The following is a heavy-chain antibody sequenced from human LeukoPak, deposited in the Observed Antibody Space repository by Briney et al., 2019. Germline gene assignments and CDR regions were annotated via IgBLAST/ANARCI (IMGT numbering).Heavy chain of an antibody. V-gene: IGHV4-59*11. CDR2: IYYSGGT. Sequence: WGTLSLTCPVSGCSISSHYWSWIRQPPGRGLDWVGYIYYSGGTNYNPSLKSRVTISVATSKNQFSLKLCSVTAADTAVYYCARYYYNSSGSYYFDYWGQGTLVTVSS. J-gene: IGHJ4*02. D-gene: IGHD3-22*01. CDR1: GCSISSHY. CDR3: ARYYYNSSGSYYFDY.